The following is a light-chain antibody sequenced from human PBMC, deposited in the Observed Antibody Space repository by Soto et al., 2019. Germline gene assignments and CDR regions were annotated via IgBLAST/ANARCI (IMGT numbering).Light chain of an antibody. V-gene: IGLV2-11*01. CDR1: SSDIGSYNY. J-gene: IGLJ1*01. CDR3: CSYEGRYTFSV. CDR2: DVT. Sequence: QSALTQPRSVSGSPGQSVTISCTGTSSDIGSYNYVSWYQQHPGKAPKLMIYDVTKRPSGVPDRFSGSKSGNTASLTISGLQAEDEADYYCCSYEGRYTFSVFGTGTKAPS.